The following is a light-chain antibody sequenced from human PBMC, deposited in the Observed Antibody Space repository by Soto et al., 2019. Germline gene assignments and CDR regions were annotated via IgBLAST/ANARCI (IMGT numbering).Light chain of an antibody. CDR3: QSYNDWPLT. CDR1: RSARNK. J-gene: IGKJ4*01. Sequence: TVMTQSPDTLSVSPGERATLSCRASRSARNKLAWYQQKSGQAPRLLIYGASTRASGIPTRFSGSGSGTEFTLTISSLQSEDFAVYFCQSYNDWPLTFGGGTKVDIK. V-gene: IGKV3D-15*01. CDR2: GAS.